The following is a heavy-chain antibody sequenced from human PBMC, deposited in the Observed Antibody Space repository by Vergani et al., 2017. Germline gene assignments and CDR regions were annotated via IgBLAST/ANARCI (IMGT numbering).Heavy chain of an antibody. D-gene: IGHD3-3*01. CDR3: ARVRTIFGVVILRYYYMDV. CDR1: GYTFTGYY. J-gene: IGHJ6*03. CDR2: INPNSGGT. V-gene: IGHV1-2*02. Sequence: QVQLVQSGAEVKKPGASVKVSCKASGYTFTGYYMHWVRQAPRQGLEWMGWINPNSGGTNYAQKFQGRVTMTRDTSISTAYMELSRLRSDDTAVYYCARVRTIFGVVILRYYYMDVWGKGTTVTVSS.